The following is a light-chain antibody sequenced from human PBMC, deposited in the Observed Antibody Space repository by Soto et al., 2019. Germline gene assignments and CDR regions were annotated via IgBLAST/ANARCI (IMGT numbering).Light chain of an antibody. Sequence: QLVLTQSPSASASLGASVKLTCTLSSGHSSYAIAWHQQQPEKGPRYLMKVNRDGSHNKGDGIPDRFSGPSSGAERYLTISSLQSEDEADYYCQTWGTGIAVFGGGTQLTVL. CDR3: QTWGTGIAV. J-gene: IGLJ7*01. V-gene: IGLV4-69*01. CDR1: SGHSSYA. CDR2: VNRDGSH.